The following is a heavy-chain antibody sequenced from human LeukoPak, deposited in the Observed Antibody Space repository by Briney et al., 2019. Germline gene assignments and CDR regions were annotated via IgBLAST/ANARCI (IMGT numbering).Heavy chain of an antibody. CDR2: IYYSGST. CDR1: GDSISSYY. D-gene: IGHD6-13*01. V-gene: IGHV4-59*01. Sequence: SETLSLTCTVSGDSISSYYWSWIRQPPGKGLEWIGYIYYSGSTNYNPSLKGRVTISVDTSKNQFSLKLSSVTAADTAVYYCARADSSSWALSFDYWGQGTLVTVSS. J-gene: IGHJ4*02. CDR3: ARADSSSWALSFDY.